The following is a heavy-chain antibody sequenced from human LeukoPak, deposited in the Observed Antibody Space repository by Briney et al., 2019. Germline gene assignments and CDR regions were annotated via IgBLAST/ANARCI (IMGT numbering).Heavy chain of an antibody. V-gene: IGHV3-23*01. Sequence: GGSLRLSCAASGFTFSSYGMSWVRQAPGKGLEWVSAISGSGGSTYYADSVKGRFTISRDNSKNTLYLQINSLRAEDTAVYYCARPNLDTSSWWAPPHYWGQGTLVTVSS. D-gene: IGHD6-13*01. CDR1: GFTFSSYG. CDR3: ARPNLDTSSWWAPPHY. J-gene: IGHJ4*02. CDR2: ISGSGGST.